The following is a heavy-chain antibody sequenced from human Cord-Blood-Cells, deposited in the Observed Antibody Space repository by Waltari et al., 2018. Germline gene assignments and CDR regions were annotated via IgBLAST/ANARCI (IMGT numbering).Heavy chain of an antibody. CDR2: IYPGDSDT. CDR3: ARTTRLLWFRELFDY. J-gene: IGHJ4*02. D-gene: IGHD3-10*01. V-gene: IGHV5-51*01. CDR1: GYSFTDYW. Sequence: EVQLVQSGAEVKKPGESLKISCKGSGYSFTDYWIGWVRQMPGKGLEWMGIIYPGDSDTRYSPSFQGQVTISADKSISTAYLQWSSLKASDTAMYYCARTTRLLWFRELFDYWGQGTLVTVSS.